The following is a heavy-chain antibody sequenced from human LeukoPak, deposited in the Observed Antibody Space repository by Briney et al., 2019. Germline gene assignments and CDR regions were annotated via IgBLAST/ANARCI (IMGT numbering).Heavy chain of an antibody. CDR2: IYHSGST. CDR1: GYSISSGFY. J-gene: IGHJ4*02. CDR3: ARHRWELLYYFDY. Sequence: SETLSLTCAVSGYSISSGFYRGWIRQPPGKGLEWIGSIYHSGSTYYNPSLKSRVTISVDTSKNQFSLKLSSVTAADTAVYYSARHRWELLYYFDYWGQGTLVTVSS. V-gene: IGHV4-38-2*01. D-gene: IGHD1-26*01.